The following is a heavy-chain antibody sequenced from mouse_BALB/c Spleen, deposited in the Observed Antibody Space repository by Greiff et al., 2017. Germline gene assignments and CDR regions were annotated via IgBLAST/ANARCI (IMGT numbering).Heavy chain of an antibody. D-gene: IGHD1-1*01. CDR1: GYTFTSYW. V-gene: IGHV1-87*01. CDR2: IYPGDGDT. CDR3: ARSSYYAWFAY. J-gene: IGHJ3*01. Sequence: QVQLQQSGAELARPGASVKLSCKASGYTFTSYWLQWVKQRPGQGLEWIGAIYPGDGDTRYTQKFKGKATLTADKSSSTAYMQLSSLASEDSAVYYCARSSYYAWFAYWGQGTLVTVSA.